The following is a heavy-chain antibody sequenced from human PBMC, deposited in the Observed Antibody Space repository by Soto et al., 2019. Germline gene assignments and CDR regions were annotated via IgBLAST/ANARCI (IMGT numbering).Heavy chain of an antibody. Sequence: GGSLRLSCAASGFTFSSYAMHWVRQAPGKGLEWVAVISYDGSNKYYADSVKGRFTISRDNSKNTLYLQMNSLRAEDTAVYYCAREPSGDYGLYYFDYWGQGTLVTVSS. V-gene: IGHV3-30-3*01. CDR2: ISYDGSNK. CDR1: GFTFSSYA. D-gene: IGHD4-17*01. CDR3: AREPSGDYGLYYFDY. J-gene: IGHJ4*02.